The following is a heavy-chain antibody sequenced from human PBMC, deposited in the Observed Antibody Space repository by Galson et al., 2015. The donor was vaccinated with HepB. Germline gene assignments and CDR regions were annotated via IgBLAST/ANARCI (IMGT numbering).Heavy chain of an antibody. D-gene: IGHD6-19*01. CDR2: ISAYNGNT. CDR1: GHAFTSYG. V-gene: IGHV1-18*01. CDR3: ARGGSGWYTSRARWFDY. J-gene: IGHJ4*02. Sequence: SVKVSCKASGHAFTSYGISWVRQAPGQGLEWMGWISAYNGNTNYAQKLQGRVTMTTDTSTSTAYMELRSLRSDDTAVYYCARGGSGWYTSRARWFDYWGQGTLVTVSS.